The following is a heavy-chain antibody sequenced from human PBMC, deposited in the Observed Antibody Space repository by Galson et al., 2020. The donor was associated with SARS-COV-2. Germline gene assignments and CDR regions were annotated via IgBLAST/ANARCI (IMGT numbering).Heavy chain of an antibody. J-gene: IGHJ2*01. CDR2: FSRSGISI. Sequence: GESLKISCAASGLYFRDNYMSWIRQAPGKGLEWLAFFSRSGISIYYASSVEGRFTTSRDNAKNSLSLQMNSLRVEDTAVYYCARARHGYNCFDHWGRGTLVTVSS. CDR1: GLYFRDNY. CDR3: ARARHGYNCFDH. D-gene: IGHD5-12*01. V-gene: IGHV3-11*04.